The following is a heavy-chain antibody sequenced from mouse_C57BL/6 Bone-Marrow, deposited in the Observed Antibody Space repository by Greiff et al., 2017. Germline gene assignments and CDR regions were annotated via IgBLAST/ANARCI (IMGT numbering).Heavy chain of an antibody. D-gene: IGHD2-5*01. V-gene: IGHV5-12*01. CDR3: ARHHYSNYEDAMDY. CDR2: ISNGGGST. Sequence: EVMLVESGGGLVQPGGSLKLSCAASGFTFSDYYMYWVRQTPEKRLEWVAYISNGGGSTYYPDTVKGRFTISRDNAKNTLYLQMSRLKSEDTAMYYCARHHYSNYEDAMDYWGQGTSVTVSS. CDR1: GFTFSDYY. J-gene: IGHJ4*01.